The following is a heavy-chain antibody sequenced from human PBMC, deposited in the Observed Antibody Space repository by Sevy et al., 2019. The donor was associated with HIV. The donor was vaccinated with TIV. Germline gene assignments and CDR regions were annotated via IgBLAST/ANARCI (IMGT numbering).Heavy chain of an antibody. V-gene: IGHV4-59*08. J-gene: IGHJ6*03. CDR1: GGSISSYY. CDR3: ARLGGNYYYYYMDV. Sequence: SETLSLTCTVSGGSISSYYWSWIRQPPGKGLEWIGYIYYSGSTNYNPSLKSRVTISVDTSKNQFSLKLSSVTAADTAVYYCARLGGNYYYYYMDVWGKGTTVTVSS. CDR2: IYYSGST.